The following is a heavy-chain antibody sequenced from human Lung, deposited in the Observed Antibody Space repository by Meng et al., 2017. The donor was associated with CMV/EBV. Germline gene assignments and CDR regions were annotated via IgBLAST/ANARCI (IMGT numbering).Heavy chain of an antibody. CDR3: ARQDSYTNYYFYL. CDR1: GYSFTTHW. CDR2: IYPGDSDT. J-gene: IGHJ4*02. Sequence: GESLKISCKGSGYSFTTHWIGWVRQMPGKGLEWMGVIYPGDSDTTYSPSFQGRVTISADKSITTAYLQLRSLKASDTAVYYCARQDSYTNYYFYLWGRGTLVTVSS. D-gene: IGHD4-11*01. V-gene: IGHV5-51*01.